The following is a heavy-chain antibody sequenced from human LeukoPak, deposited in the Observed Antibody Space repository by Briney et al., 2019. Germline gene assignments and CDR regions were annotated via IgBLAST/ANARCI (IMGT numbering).Heavy chain of an antibody. V-gene: IGHV1-69*01. CDR2: IIPIFGTA. CDR3: ASHGGSGSYYNGYFDY. D-gene: IGHD3-10*01. Sequence: ASVKVSCKASGGTFSSYAISWVRQAPGQGLEWMGGIIPIFGTANYAQKFQGRVTITADESTSTAYMELSSLRSEDTAVYYCASHGGSGSYYNGYFDYWGQGTLVTVSS. CDR1: GGTFSSYA. J-gene: IGHJ4*02.